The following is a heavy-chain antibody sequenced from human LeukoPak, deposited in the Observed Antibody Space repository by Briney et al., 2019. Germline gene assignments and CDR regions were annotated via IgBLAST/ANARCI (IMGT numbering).Heavy chain of an antibody. CDR2: INWNGGST. V-gene: IGHV3-20*01. CDR3: ARAYYYDSSGYFPN. CDR1: GFTFADYG. D-gene: IGHD3-22*01. Sequence: GGSLRLSCAASGFTFADYGMSWVRQAPGKGLEWVSAINWNGGSTGYADSVKGRFTISRDNAKNSLYLQMNSLRAEDTALYHCARAYYYDSSGYFPNWGQGTLVTVSS. J-gene: IGHJ4*02.